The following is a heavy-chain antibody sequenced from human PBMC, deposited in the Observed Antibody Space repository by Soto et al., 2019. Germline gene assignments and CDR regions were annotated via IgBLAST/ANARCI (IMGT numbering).Heavy chain of an antibody. Sequence: ASVKVSCKASGYTFTSHAMHWVRQAPGQRLEWMGWINSANGNTKYSQKFQGRATITRDTSASTAYMELSSLRSEDTAVYFCARGFYDWLPYFDSWGQGSLVTAS. V-gene: IGHV1-3*01. CDR1: GYTFTSHA. CDR2: INSANGNT. J-gene: IGHJ4*02. D-gene: IGHD3-9*01. CDR3: ARGFYDWLPYFDS.